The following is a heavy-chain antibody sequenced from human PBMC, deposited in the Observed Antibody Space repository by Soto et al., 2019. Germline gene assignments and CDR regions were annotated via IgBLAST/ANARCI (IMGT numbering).Heavy chain of an antibody. CDR3: ARSAIPRGGWFRP. V-gene: IGHV4-4*07. CDR1: GDSLSTYY. Sequence: QVHLQEPGPRLVRPSETLSLTCNVSGDSLSTYYWSWIRQPAGKGLEWIGRIYASGSTNYNPSLKSRVSMSVHTSKKQFSLKMMSVTAADTAMYYCARSAIPRGGWFRPWGQGVLVTVSS. D-gene: IGHD2-21*01. CDR2: IYASGST. J-gene: IGHJ5*02.